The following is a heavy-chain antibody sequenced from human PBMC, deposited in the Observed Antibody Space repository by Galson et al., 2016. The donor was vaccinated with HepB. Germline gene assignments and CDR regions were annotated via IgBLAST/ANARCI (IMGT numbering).Heavy chain of an antibody. D-gene: IGHD3-16*01. CDR1: GESLRGYF. Sequence: ETLSLTCTVSGESLRGYFWSWIRQPPGKGLEWIGEAKHRGTTNYDPSLESRVTISVDTSKNQFSLNLSSVTAADTAVYFCARDGFPCFGGFFYYWGHGALVTVTS. V-gene: IGHV4-34*01. J-gene: IGHJ4*03. CDR2: AKHRGTT. CDR3: ARDGFPCFGGFFYY.